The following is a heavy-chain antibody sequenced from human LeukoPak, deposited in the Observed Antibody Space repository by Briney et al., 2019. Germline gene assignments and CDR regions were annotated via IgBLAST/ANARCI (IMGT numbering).Heavy chain of an antibody. Sequence: PGGSLRLSCAASGFSFNTYSMTWVRQAPGKGLEWVSIISRTSESTFYADSVKGRFTISRDNSKNTLYLQMNSLRAEDTAVYYCAKVRIVAAAGQGVFDYWGQGTLVTVSS. CDR3: AKVRIVAAAGQGVFDY. D-gene: IGHD6-13*01. J-gene: IGHJ4*02. V-gene: IGHV3-21*01. CDR2: ISRTSEST. CDR1: GFSFNTYS.